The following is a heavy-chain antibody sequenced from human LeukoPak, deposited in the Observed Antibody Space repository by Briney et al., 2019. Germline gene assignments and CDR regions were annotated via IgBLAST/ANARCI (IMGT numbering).Heavy chain of an antibody. Sequence: GGSLRLSCAASGFTFDVYAMHWVRQAPGKGLEWVSGISRNSGSIDYADSVKGRFTISRGNAKNSLYLQMNSLRAEDTALYYCAKVRQQLANYYAFDIWGQGTMVTVSS. J-gene: IGHJ3*02. CDR2: ISRNSGSI. V-gene: IGHV3-9*01. D-gene: IGHD6-13*01. CDR3: AKVRQQLANYYAFDI. CDR1: GFTFDVYA.